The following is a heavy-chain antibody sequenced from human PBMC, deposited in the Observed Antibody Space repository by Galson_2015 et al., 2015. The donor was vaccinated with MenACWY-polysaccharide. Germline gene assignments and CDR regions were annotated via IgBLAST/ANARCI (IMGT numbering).Heavy chain of an antibody. CDR2: IGTGGDT. CDR3: AREFTGDGSSWYYWYFDL. CDR1: GSTFSSFD. V-gene: IGHV3-13*01. J-gene: IGHJ2*01. Sequence: SLRLSCAASGSTFSSFDMHWVRHVIGKGLEWVAAIGTGGDTYYSGSVKGRFTISRENAKNSLYLQMNSLRAGDTAVYYCAREFTGDGSSWYYWYFDLWGCGPLVTVSS. D-gene: IGHD6-13*01.